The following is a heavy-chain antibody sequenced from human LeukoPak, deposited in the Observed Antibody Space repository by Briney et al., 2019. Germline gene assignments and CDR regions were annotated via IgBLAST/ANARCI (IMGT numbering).Heavy chain of an antibody. D-gene: IGHD6-19*01. V-gene: IGHV3-30*18. Sequence: GGSLRLSCAASGFTFSSYGMHWVRQAPGKGLEWVAVISYDGSNKYYADSVKGRFTISRDNSKNTLYLQMNSLRAEDTAVYYCAKDGESGWYDYGGRETLVTVS. J-gene: IGHJ4*02. CDR3: AKDGESGWYDY. CDR2: ISYDGSNK. CDR1: GFTFSSYG.